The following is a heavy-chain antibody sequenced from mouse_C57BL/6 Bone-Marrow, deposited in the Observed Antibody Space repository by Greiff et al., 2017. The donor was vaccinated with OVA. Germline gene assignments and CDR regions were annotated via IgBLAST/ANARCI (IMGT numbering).Heavy chain of an antibody. J-gene: IGHJ2*01. V-gene: IGHV5-6*01. CDR1: GFTFSSYG. D-gene: IGHD1-1*01. CDR3: ARHSTTVVVDY. Sequence: EVKVVESGGDLVKPGGSLKLSCAASGFTFSSYGMSWVRQTPDKRLEWVATISSGGSYTYYPDSVKGRFTISRDNAKNTLYLQMSSLKSEDTAMYYCARHSTTVVVDYWGQGTTLTVSS. CDR2: ISSGGSYT.